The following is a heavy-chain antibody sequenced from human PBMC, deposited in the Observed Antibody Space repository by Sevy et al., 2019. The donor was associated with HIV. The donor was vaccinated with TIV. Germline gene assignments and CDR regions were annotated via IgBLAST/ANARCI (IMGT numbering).Heavy chain of an antibody. J-gene: IGHJ4*02. D-gene: IGHD3-22*01. CDR3: ARRKPTASYYHDSSGSPGYFDY. CDR1: EYSFSNYW. CDR2: IYPDDSDT. Sequence: GESLKISCKGSEYSFSNYWIGWVRQMPGKGLEWMGIIYPDDSDTRYSPSFQGQVTISVDKSINTAYLQWGSLKASDTAMYYCARRKPTASYYHDSSGSPGYFDYWGQGTLVTVSS. V-gene: IGHV5-51*01.